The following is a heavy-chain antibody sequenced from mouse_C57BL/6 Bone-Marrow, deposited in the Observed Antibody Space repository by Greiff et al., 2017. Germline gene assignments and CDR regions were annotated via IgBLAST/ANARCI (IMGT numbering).Heavy chain of an antibody. CDR1: GYAFSSSW. CDR2: IYPGDGDT. CDR3: ARERCFDY. Sequence: VQLQQSGPELVKPGASVKISCKASGYAFSSSWMNWVKQRPGKGLEWIGRIYPGDGDTNYNGKFKGKATLTADKSSSTAYMQLSSLTSEDSAVYFCARERCFDYWGQGTTLTVSS. V-gene: IGHV1-82*01. J-gene: IGHJ2*01.